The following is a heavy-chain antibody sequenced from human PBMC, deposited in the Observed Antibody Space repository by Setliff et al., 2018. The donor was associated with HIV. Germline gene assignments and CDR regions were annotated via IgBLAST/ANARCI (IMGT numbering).Heavy chain of an antibody. J-gene: IGHJ3*01. D-gene: IGHD1-26*01. CDR1: GMSVSGYY. CDR2: IYHTGTT. Sequence: ASETLSLTCRVFGMSVSGYYWSWIRQSPGKGLEWIGYIYHTGTTSYNPSLKSRVTIQIDRSNNHLSLNLRSATTADTAVYFCARDHELGAFDLWGQGTMVTVSS. V-gene: IGHV4-34*11. CDR3: ARDHELGAFDL.